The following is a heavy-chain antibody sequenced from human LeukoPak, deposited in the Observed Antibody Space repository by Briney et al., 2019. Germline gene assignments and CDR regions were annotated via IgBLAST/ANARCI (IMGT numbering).Heavy chain of an antibody. J-gene: IGHJ4*02. CDR1: GYTFTSYA. CDR2: INTNTGNP. D-gene: IGHD1-26*01. V-gene: IGHV7-4-1*02. Sequence: ASVNVSFKASGYTFTSYAVNWVRQAPGQGLEWMGWINTNTGNPTYAQGFTGRFVFSLDTSVSTAYLQISSLKAEDTAVYYCARGGGSYHYYYFDYWGQGTLVTVSS. CDR3: ARGGGSYHYYYFDY.